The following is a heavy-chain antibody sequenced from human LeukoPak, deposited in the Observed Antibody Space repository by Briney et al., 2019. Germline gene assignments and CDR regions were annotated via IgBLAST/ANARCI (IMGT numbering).Heavy chain of an antibody. D-gene: IGHD3-10*01. V-gene: IGHV3-74*01. CDR3: ARGRDPRGSGSYNDY. Sequence: GGSLRLSCAASGFTFSSYWMPWVRQAPGKGLVWVSRINSDGSSTSYADSVKGRFTITRDNAKSTLYLQMNSLRAEDTAVYYCARGRDPRGSGSYNDYWGQGTLVTVSS. J-gene: IGHJ4*02. CDR1: GFTFSSYW. CDR2: INSDGSST.